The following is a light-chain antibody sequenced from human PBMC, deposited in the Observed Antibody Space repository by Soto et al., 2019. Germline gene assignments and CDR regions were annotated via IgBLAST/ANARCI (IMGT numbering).Light chain of an antibody. Sequence: AIQLTQSPSSLSESVGDRVTVTCRASQGISSALAWYQQKPGKAPKLLIYDASSLESGVPPRFSGSRSGRDFTLTISSLQPEDFAPYDCQQFNKYPLTFGGGTKVEIK. CDR2: DAS. J-gene: IGKJ4*01. V-gene: IGKV1D-13*01. CDR3: QQFNKYPLT. CDR1: QGISSA.